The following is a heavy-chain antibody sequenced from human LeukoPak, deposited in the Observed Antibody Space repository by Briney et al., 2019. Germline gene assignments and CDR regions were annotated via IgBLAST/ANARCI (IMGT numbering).Heavy chain of an antibody. D-gene: IGHD3-16*01. J-gene: IGHJ4*02. CDR3: SRDPPGGVLDY. CDR2: ISSSGSTI. V-gene: IGHV3-48*03. Sequence: GGSLRLSCAASGFTFSSYEMNWVRQAPGKGLEWVSYISSSGSTIYYADSVKGRFTISRDNAKNSLYLQMNSLRAEDTAVYYCSRDPPGGVLDYWGQGTLVTVSS. CDR1: GFTFSSYE.